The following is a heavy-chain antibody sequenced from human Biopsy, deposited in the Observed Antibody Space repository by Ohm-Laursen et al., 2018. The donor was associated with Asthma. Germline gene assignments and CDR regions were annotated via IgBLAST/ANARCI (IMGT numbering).Heavy chain of an antibody. Sequence: TLSLTCTVSGASIKTDDHYWSWLRQPPGKGLEWFGFIHYSGSTYYNPSLKSRVSISLDTSKNQFSLSLTSATAADTAVYYCARTTYGHDGFDPWGQGTLVTVSS. CDR2: IHYSGST. V-gene: IGHV4-30-4*01. J-gene: IGHJ5*02. CDR3: ARTTYGHDGFDP. D-gene: IGHD4-17*01. CDR1: GASIKTDDHY.